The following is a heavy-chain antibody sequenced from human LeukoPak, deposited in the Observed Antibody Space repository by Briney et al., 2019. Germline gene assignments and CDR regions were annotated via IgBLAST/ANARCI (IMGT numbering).Heavy chain of an antibody. V-gene: IGHV3-23*01. CDR1: GFTFSSYA. CDR3: AREALDSSGLFDY. J-gene: IGHJ4*02. CDR2: ISGSGDTT. Sequence: GGSLRLSCAASGFTFSSYAMTWVRQAPGKGLEWVSSISGSGDTTYYADSVKGRFTISRDNSKNTLYLQMNSLRAEDTAVYYCAREALDSSGLFDYWGQGTLVTVS. D-gene: IGHD3-22*01.